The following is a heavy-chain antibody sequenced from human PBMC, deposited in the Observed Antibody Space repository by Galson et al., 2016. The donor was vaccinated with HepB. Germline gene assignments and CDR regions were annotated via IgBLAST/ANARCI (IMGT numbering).Heavy chain of an antibody. V-gene: IGHV1-18*01. CDR2: ISPYNGDT. D-gene: IGHD3-10*01. Sequence: SVKVSCKAFGYSFSTYGVSWVRQAPGQGLEWMGWISPYNGDTDFAQRFQARVTMSTDTSTATVYMELRSLPSGDTAVYYCARHGGRGSFDVWGQGTNVIVSS. CDR3: ARHGGRGSFDV. CDR1: GYSFSTYG. J-gene: IGHJ3*01.